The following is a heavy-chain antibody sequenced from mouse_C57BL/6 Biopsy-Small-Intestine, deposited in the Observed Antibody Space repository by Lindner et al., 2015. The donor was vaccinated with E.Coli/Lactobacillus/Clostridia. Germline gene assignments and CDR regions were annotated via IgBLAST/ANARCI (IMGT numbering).Heavy chain of an antibody. CDR3: TRGANWEDFDY. D-gene: IGHD4-1*01. Sequence: NQKFKDKARLTAVTSASTAYMELSSLTNEDSAVYYCTRGANWEDFDYWGQGTTLTVSS. J-gene: IGHJ2*01. V-gene: IGHV1-5*01.